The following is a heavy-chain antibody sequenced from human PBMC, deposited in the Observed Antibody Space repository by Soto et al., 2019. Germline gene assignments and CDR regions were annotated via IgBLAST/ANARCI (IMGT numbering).Heavy chain of an antibody. J-gene: IGHJ3*02. CDR2: IRGVSAVI. Sequence: EVHLVESGGELLQPRGSLRRACGASGFTVSSYSMNWVRQVPGKGLEWVSYIRGVSAVIYYADSVKGRFTISRDNAKNSLYLQMNSLRAEDTAVYYCVRDNIYAFDMWGQGTMVTVSS. V-gene: IGHV3-48*01. CDR3: VRDNIYAFDM. CDR1: GFTVSSYS.